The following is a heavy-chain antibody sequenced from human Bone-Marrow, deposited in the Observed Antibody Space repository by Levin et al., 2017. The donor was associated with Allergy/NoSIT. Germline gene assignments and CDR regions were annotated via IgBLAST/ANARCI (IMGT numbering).Heavy chain of an antibody. CDR1: GGSISSGDYY. D-gene: IGHD3-10*01. CDR2: IYYSGST. CDR3: ARDHVPQYYFSSGESDYYYHYGMDV. Sequence: PSETLSLTCTVSGGSISSGDYYWTWIRQPSGKGLEWIGNIYYSGSTYYNPSLKSRITISVDTSKNHFALRLSSVTAADTAVYYCARDHVPQYYFSSGESDYYYHYGMDVWGQGTTVTVSS. V-gene: IGHV4-30-4*01. J-gene: IGHJ6*02.